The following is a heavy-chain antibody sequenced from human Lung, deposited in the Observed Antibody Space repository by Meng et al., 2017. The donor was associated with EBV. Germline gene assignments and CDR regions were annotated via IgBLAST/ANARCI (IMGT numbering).Heavy chain of an antibody. CDR1: EYMFTDYD. Sequence: VHLLQSASEGKEPGASRKLYCKASEYMFTDYDVHWVRKAPGQGLASMGRLNPSSGGTDYAQKFHGRVTMTRDTSISTAYMELTSLRSDDTAIYYCARSIFSNDFFNWGQGTLVTVSS. D-gene: IGHD2-21*02. V-gene: IGHV1-2*02. J-gene: IGHJ4*02. CDR3: ARSIFSNDFFN. CDR2: LNPSSGGT.